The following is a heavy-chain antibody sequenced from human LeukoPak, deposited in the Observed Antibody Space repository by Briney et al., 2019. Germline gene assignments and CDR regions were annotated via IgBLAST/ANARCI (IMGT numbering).Heavy chain of an antibody. D-gene: IGHD4-17*01. Sequence: PGGSLRLSCAASGFTFSSYWMHWARQAPGKGLEWVSGINWNGGSTGYADSVKGRFTISRDNAKNSLYLQMNSLRAEDTALYYCARNDYGDYPFDYWGQGTLVTVSS. CDR2: INWNGGST. CDR3: ARNDYGDYPFDY. CDR1: GFTFSSYW. J-gene: IGHJ4*02. V-gene: IGHV3-20*04.